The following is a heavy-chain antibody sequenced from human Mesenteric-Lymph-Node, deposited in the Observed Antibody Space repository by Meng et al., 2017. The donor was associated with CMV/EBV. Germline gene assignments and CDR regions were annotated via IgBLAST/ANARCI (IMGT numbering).Heavy chain of an antibody. CDR2: IKKNRGGR. Sequence: ERKAKGEGIEWRGGIKKNRGGRNKEKKNKGRVTMKRDTSISTAYMEMSRMRSDDTAVYYGERGGSSWPLDYWGQGTLVTVSS. D-gene: IGHD6-13*01. V-gene: IGHV1-2*02. CDR3: ERGGSSWPLDY. J-gene: IGHJ4*02.